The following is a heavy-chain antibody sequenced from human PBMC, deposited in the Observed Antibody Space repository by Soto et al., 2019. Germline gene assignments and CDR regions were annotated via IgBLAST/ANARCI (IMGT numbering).Heavy chain of an antibody. CDR3: AREIGHSSGWPRFDP. CDR2: ISAYNGNT. V-gene: IGHV1-18*01. Sequence: GASEQVSGKGSGESFPSYAISWVRRARGQARALMGWISAYNGNTNYPQKLQGKVTMTTDTYTSTADMELRSMRSDETAVYYCAREIGHSSGWPRFDPWGQGTMVTVSS. CDR1: GESFPSYA. J-gene: IGHJ5*02. D-gene: IGHD6-19*01.